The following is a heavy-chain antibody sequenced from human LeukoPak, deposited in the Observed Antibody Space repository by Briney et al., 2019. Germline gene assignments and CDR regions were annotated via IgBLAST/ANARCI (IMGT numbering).Heavy chain of an antibody. CDR3: VRLRKGRYFDYIFDL. V-gene: IGHV4-39*01. D-gene: IGHD3-9*01. CDR2: VYYSGSP. J-gene: IGHJ4*02. Sequence: PSETLSLTCSVSGDSVTNSLVSWGCIRQPPGKGLEWVGNVYYSGSPASNPSLRSRVTMSVDTSKNQFALKMRSVTTADTAVYYCVRLRKGRYFDYIFDLWGQGTLVTVSS. CDR1: GDSVTNSLVS.